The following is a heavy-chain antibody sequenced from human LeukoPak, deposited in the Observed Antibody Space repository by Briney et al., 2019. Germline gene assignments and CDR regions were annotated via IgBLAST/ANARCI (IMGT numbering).Heavy chain of an antibody. V-gene: IGHV4-34*01. Sequence: SETLSLTCAVYGGSFSGYYWSWIRQPPGKGLEWIGEINHSGSTNYNPSLKSRVTISVDTSQNQFSLKLTSVTPADTAVYYCARTAKYYYGSETYYFFDYWGQGTLVTVSS. CDR3: ARTAKYYYGSETYYFFDY. D-gene: IGHD3-10*01. CDR1: GGSFSGYY. CDR2: INHSGST. J-gene: IGHJ4*02.